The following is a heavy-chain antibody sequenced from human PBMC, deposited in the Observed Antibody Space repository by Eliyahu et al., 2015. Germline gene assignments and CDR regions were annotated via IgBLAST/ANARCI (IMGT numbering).Heavy chain of an antibody. J-gene: IGHJ5*02. CDR3: ARDIVVPIATAYNWFDP. Sequence: VQLVQSGADMKKPGASVKISCKASGYTFTSYAIHWVRQAPGQRLEWMGWINPGNGNTGYSQKFLGRLTITRDTSASTAYMELSSLRSEDSAVYFCARDIVVPIATAYNWFDPWGQGTRVTVSS. CDR2: INPGNGNT. D-gene: IGHD2-2*01. V-gene: IGHV1-3*01. CDR1: GYTFTSYA.